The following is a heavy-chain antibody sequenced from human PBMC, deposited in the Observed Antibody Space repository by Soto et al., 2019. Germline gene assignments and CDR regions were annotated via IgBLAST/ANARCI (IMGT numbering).Heavy chain of an antibody. CDR2: IYSGGST. CDR1: GFIVSSNY. Sequence: EVQLVESGGGLIEPVGSLRLSCAASGFIVSSNYMSWVRQAPGKGLEWVSVIYSGGSTYYADSVKGRFTISRDNSKNTLYLQMNSLRAEDTAVYYCARDRVESGYPEYFQHWGQGTLVTVSS. D-gene: IGHD3-22*01. V-gene: IGHV3-53*01. CDR3: ARDRVESGYPEYFQH. J-gene: IGHJ1*01.